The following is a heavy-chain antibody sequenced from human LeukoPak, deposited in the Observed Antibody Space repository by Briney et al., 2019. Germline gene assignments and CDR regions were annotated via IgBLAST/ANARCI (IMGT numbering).Heavy chain of an antibody. V-gene: IGHV1-18*01. CDR3: ARDSGSFYDILTGYYSQGLDY. Sequence: ASVKVSCKASGYTFTSYGISWVRQAPGQGLEWMGWISAYNGNTNYAQKLQGRVTMNTDTSTSTAFMELRSLRSDDTAVYYCARDSGSFYDILTGYYSQGLDYWGQGTLVTVSS. CDR1: GYTFTSYG. D-gene: IGHD3-9*01. J-gene: IGHJ4*02. CDR2: ISAYNGNT.